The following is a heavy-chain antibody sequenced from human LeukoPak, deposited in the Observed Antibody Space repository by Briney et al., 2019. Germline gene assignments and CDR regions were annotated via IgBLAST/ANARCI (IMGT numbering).Heavy chain of an antibody. V-gene: IGHV3-74*01. CDR2: INSDGSST. CDR1: GFTFSSYW. J-gene: IGHJ4*02. Sequence: GSLRLSCAASGFTFSSYWMHWVRQAPGKGLVWVSRINSDGSSTSYADSVKGRFTISRDNAKSTLYLQMNSLRAEDTAVYYCARGTDYYGSGSRDYWGQGTLVTVSS. D-gene: IGHD3-10*01. CDR3: ARGTDYYGSGSRDY.